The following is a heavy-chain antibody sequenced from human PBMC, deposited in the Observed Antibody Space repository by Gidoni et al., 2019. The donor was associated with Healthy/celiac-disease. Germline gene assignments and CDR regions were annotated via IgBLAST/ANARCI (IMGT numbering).Heavy chain of an antibody. D-gene: IGHD6-13*01. V-gene: IGHV3-11*06. Sequence: QVQLVESGGGLVKPGGSLRLSCAASGFTFRDYYMSWIRQAPGKGLEWVSYISSSSSYTNYADSVKGRFTISRDNAKNSLYLQMNSLRAEDTAVYYCARDQSGAAAGRYYYGMDVWGQGTTVTVSS. CDR3: ARDQSGAAAGRYYYGMDV. CDR2: ISSSSSYT. J-gene: IGHJ6*02. CDR1: GFTFRDYY.